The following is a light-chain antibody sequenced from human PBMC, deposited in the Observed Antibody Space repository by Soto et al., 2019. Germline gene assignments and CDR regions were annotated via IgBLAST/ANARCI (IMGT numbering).Light chain of an antibody. J-gene: IGLJ1*01. Sequence: QSALTQPASVSGSPGQSITISCTGTSSDVGGYNYVSWYQQHPGKAPKLMIYEVSNRPSGVSNRFSGSKSGNTASLTISGLQSGDEADYDCRSYSSSTTLVFGTGTNLTVL. CDR1: SSDVGGYNY. CDR2: EVS. V-gene: IGLV2-14*01. CDR3: RSYSSSTTLV.